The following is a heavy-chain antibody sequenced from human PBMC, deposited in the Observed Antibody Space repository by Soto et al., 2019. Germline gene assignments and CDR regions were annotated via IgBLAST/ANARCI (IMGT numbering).Heavy chain of an antibody. CDR1: GFTFSSYD. J-gene: IGHJ4*02. D-gene: IGHD2-15*01. CDR2: IGTAGDT. V-gene: IGHV3-13*01. CDR3: ARGYGGNAYFDY. Sequence: QPGGSLRLSCAASGFTFSSYDMHWVRQATGKGLEWVSAIGTAGDTYYPGSVKGRFTISRENAKNSLYLQMNSLRAGDTAVYYCARGYGGNAYFDYWGQGTLVTVSS.